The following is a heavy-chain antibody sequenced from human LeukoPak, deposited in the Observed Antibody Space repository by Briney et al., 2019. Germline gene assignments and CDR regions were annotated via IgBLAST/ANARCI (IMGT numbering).Heavy chain of an antibody. V-gene: IGHV1-46*01. CDR1: GYTFTSYY. Sequence: GASVTVSFKASGYTFTSYYMHWVRQAPGQGLEWMGIINPSGGSTSYAQKFQGRVSMTTDMSTSTVYMELSSLRSEDTAVYYCAREYSGGNFDYWGQGTLVTVSS. J-gene: IGHJ4*01. CDR3: AREYSGGNFDY. CDR2: INPSGGST. D-gene: IGHD2-15*01.